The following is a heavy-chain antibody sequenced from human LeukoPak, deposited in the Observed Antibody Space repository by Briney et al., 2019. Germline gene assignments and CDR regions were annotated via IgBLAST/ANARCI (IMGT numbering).Heavy chain of an antibody. J-gene: IGHJ3*02. CDR3: ARVGAAADAFDI. CDR1: GFTFSRYG. V-gene: IGHV3-23*01. D-gene: IGHD6-13*01. CDR2: IRGSGGST. Sequence: GGTLRLSCEASGFTFSRYGMSWVRQAPGKGLEWVSAIRGSGGSTYYADSVKGRFTISRDNSKNTLYLQMNSLRAEDTAVYYCARVGAAADAFDIWGQGTMVTVSS.